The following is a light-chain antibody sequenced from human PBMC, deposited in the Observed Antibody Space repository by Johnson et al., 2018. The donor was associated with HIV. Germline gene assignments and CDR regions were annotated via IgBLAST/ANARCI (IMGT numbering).Light chain of an antibody. CDR3: GTWDNSLSAGV. CDR2: EDN. V-gene: IGLV1-51*02. CDR1: RSNIGNNY. Sequence: QSVLTQPPSVSAAPGQKVTISCSGGRSNIGNNYVSWYQQLPGTTPKLLMYEDNERPSGIPDRFSGSKSGTSATLGISGLQTGDEADYYCGTWDNSLSAGVFGSGTKVTVL. J-gene: IGLJ1*01.